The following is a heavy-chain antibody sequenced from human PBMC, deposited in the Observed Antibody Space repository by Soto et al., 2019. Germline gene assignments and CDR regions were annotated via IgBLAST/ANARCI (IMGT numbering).Heavy chain of an antibody. J-gene: IGHJ4*02. CDR3: AKDGNWLDVYYDV. CDR2: VSASGRSR. CDR1: GFTFSNYA. D-gene: IGHD3-16*01. Sequence: GGSLRLSCAASGFTFSNYAMSWVRQVPGKGLEWVSIVSASGRSRYHADSVKGRFTISRDNSKNTLYLHMTNLRAEDTAVYYCAKDGNWLDVYYDVWGQGTPVTVSS. V-gene: IGHV3-23*01.